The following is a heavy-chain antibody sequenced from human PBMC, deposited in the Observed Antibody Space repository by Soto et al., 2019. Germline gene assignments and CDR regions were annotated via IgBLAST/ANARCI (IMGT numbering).Heavy chain of an antibody. CDR3: ARDLAAVDH. CDR2: INPASGST. V-gene: IGHV1-46*03. Sequence: QVQLVQSGAEVKKPRASVKLSCRTSGYTFTHYYIHWVRKAPGQGLEWLGIINPASGSTKYARDFPFRVTLTMDTSTTTVYMDLSGLRAEDTAIFYGARDLAAVDHLSQGTLFTVSS. D-gene: IGHD6-25*01. J-gene: IGHJ4*02. CDR1: GYTFTHYY.